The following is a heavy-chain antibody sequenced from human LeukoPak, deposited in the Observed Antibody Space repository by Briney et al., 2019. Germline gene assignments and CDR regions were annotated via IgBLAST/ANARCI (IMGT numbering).Heavy chain of an antibody. CDR1: GFTFRSDA. CDR3: ASEAEVNGY. D-gene: IGHD2-15*01. Sequence: PGRSLRLSCAASGFTFRSDAMHSVRQAPGKGLEWVAVISYNGNNKYYADSVKGRFTISRDNSKNTLYLQMNSLRAEDTAVYYCASEAEVNGYWGQGTLVTVSS. CDR2: ISYNGNNK. V-gene: IGHV3-30-3*01. J-gene: IGHJ4*02.